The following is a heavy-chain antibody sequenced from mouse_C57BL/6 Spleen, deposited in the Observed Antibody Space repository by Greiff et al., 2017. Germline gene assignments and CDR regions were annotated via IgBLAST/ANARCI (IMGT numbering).Heavy chain of an antibody. CDR3: ARLNNWDTFDY. Sequence: QVQLQQPGTELVKPGASGYTFTSYWMHWVKQRPGQGLEWIGNINPSNGGTNYNEKFKSKATLNVDKSSSTAYMQLSSLTSEDSAVYYCARLNNWDTFDYWGQGTTLTVSS. D-gene: IGHD4-1*01. V-gene: IGHV1-53*01. J-gene: IGHJ2*01. CDR2: INPSNGGT. CDR1: GYTFTSYW.